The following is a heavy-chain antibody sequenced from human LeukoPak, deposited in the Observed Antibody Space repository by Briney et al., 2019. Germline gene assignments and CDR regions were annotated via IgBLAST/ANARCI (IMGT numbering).Heavy chain of an antibody. D-gene: IGHD3-10*01. CDR3: ASIWLVRGVIMELNY. J-gene: IGHJ4*02. CDR2: IYNSGNT. V-gene: IGHV4-30-2*03. Sequence: SETLSLTCAVSGGSISSGGYSWSWIRQSPGKGLEWIGYIYNSGNTYYNPSLKSRVTISVDTSKNQFSLKLSSVTAADTAVYYCASIWLVRGVIMELNYWGQGTLVTVSS. CDR1: GGSISSGGYS.